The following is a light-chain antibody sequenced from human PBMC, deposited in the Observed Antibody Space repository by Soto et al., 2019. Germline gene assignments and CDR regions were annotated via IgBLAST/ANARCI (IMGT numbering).Light chain of an antibody. Sequence: QSALTQPASVSGSPGQSITISCTGTSSDIGGYNYVSWYQQHPGKGAKLMIYDVSIRPSGVSNRFSGSKSGNPASLTISGLQPQDEADYYCNSHPISSTLYYVFGSGTKLTVL. V-gene: IGLV2-14*03. CDR3: NSHPISSTLYYV. J-gene: IGLJ1*01. CDR1: SSDIGGYNY. CDR2: DVS.